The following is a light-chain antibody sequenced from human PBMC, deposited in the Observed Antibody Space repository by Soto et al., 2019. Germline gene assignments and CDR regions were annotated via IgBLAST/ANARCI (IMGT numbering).Light chain of an antibody. CDR1: SSDVGGYNY. V-gene: IGLV2-14*01. Sequence: QSALTQPASVSGSPGQSITISRTGTSSDVGGYNYVSWYQQHPGKAPKLMIYEVSNRPSGVSNRFSGSKSGNTASLTISGLQAEDEADYYCSSYTSSSIVFGTGTKVTVL. J-gene: IGLJ1*01. CDR3: SSYTSSSIV. CDR2: EVS.